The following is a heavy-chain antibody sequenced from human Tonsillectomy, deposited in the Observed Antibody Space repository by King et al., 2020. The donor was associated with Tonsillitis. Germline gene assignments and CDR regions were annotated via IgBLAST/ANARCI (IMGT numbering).Heavy chain of an antibody. CDR3: ARESRGSGSDYTVHDY. CDR1: GYTFTSYY. CDR2: INPSGGST. V-gene: IGHV1-46*03. D-gene: IGHD3-10*01. Sequence: QLVQSGAEVKKPGASVKVSCKASGYTFTSYYMHWVRQAPGQGLEWMGIINPSGGSTSYAQKFQGRVTMTRDTSTSTVYMELSSLRSEDTAVYYCARESRGSGSDYTVHDYWGQGTLVTVSS. J-gene: IGHJ4*02.